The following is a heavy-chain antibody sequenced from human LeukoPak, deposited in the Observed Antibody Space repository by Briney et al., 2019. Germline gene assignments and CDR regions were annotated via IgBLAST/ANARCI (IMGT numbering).Heavy chain of an antibody. Sequence: PSETLSLTCAVYGGSFSGYYWSWIRQPPGKGLEGIGEINHSGSTNYNPSLKSRVTISVDTSKNQFSLKLSSVTAADTAVYYCARGYCSGGSCYSWFDPWGQGTLVTVSS. D-gene: IGHD2-15*01. J-gene: IGHJ5*02. CDR3: ARGYCSGGSCYSWFDP. CDR1: GGSFSGYY. V-gene: IGHV4-34*01. CDR2: INHSGST.